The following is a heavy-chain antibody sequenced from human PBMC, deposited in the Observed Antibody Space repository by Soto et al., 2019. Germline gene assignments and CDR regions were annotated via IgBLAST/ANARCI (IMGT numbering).Heavy chain of an antibody. CDR1: GGSFTGYY. Sequence: QVQLQQWGAGLLKPSETLSLTCAVYGGSFTGYYWSWIRQPPGKGLEWFVEINHSGSTNYNPSLKSRVTISVDTSTNQFSLTLSSVSAADTSVYYCARGRGKGIFGVVPYDYWSQGTLVTVSS. J-gene: IGHJ4*02. D-gene: IGHD3-3*01. CDR2: INHSGST. V-gene: IGHV4-34*01. CDR3: ARGRGKGIFGVVPYDY.